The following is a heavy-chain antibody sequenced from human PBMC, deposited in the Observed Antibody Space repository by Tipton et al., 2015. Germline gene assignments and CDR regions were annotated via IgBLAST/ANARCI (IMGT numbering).Heavy chain of an antibody. CDR3: ARDIVVVPAATWDAFDI. V-gene: IGHV4-34*01. CDR2: INHSGST. D-gene: IGHD2-2*01. CDR1: GGSFSGHY. Sequence: TLSLTCAVYGGSFSGHYWSWIRQPPGKGLEWIGEINHSGSTNYNPSLKSRVTISVHTSKNQFSLKLSSVTAADTAVYYCARDIVVVPAATWDAFDIWGQGTMVAVSS. J-gene: IGHJ3*02.